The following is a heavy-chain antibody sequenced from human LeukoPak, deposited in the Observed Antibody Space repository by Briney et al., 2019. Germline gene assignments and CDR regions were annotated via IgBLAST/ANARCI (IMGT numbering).Heavy chain of an antibody. Sequence: ASVTVSFTASGYTFTSYDINWVRQATGQGLEWMGWMNPNSGNTGYAQKFQGRVTMTRNTSISTAYMELSSLRSEDTAVYYCARMTTTLYYYYYGMDVWGQGTTVTVSS. V-gene: IGHV1-8*01. J-gene: IGHJ6*02. CDR2: MNPNSGNT. D-gene: IGHD4-17*01. CDR3: ARMTTTLYYYYYGMDV. CDR1: GYTFTSYD.